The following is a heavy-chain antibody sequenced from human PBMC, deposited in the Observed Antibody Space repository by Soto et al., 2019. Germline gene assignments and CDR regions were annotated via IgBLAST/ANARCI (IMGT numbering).Heavy chain of an antibody. D-gene: IGHD5-12*01. J-gene: IGHJ6*02. CDR2: IIPIFGTA. V-gene: IGHV1-69*06. CDR3: ARGSLATIIVGYYYYGMDV. CDR1: GGTFSSYA. Sequence: GASVKVSCKASGGTFSSYAISWVRQAPGQGLEWMGGIIPIFGTANYAQKFQGRVTITADKSTSTAYMELSSLRSEDTAVYYCARGSLATIIVGYYYYGMDVWGQGTRVTVSS.